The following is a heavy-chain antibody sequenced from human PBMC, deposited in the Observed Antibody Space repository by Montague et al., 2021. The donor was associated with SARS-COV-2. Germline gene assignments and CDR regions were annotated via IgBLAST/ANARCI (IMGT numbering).Heavy chain of an antibody. CDR2: INSDGSNT. J-gene: IGHJ3*02. V-gene: IGHV3-74*01. D-gene: IGHD3-10*01. CDR3: ARYYVSGNYGFDI. CDR1: GFTLSSYW. Sequence: SLRLSCAASGFTLSSYWMHWVRQAPGKGLVWVSRINSDGSNTNYADSVKGRFTISRDNAKNTLYLQMISLRAEDTAVYYCARYYVSGNYGFDIWGQGTMVTVSS.